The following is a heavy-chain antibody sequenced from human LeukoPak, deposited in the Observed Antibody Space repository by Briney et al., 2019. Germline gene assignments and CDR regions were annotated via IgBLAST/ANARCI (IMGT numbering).Heavy chain of an antibody. CDR3: ARDRGDYVWGSYRSSWFDP. V-gene: IGHV1-2*02. Sequence: ASVKVSCKASGYTFTGYYMHWVRQAPGQGLEWMGWINPHSGGTNYAQKFQGRVTMTRDTSISTAYMELSSLRSEDTAVYYCARDRGDYVWGSYRSSWFDPWGQGTLVTVSS. CDR1: GYTFTGYY. CDR2: INPHSGGT. J-gene: IGHJ5*02. D-gene: IGHD3-16*02.